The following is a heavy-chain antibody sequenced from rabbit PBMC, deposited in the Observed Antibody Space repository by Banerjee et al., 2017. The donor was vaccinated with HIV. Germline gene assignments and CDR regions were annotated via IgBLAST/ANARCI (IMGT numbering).Heavy chain of an antibody. CDR3: ARNYATSSGYYLYYFNL. J-gene: IGHJ4*01. CDR2: IYSGSSGST. Sequence: QEQLEESGGDLVKPGASLTLTCTASGIDFSSYYYMCWVRQAPGKGLEWIACIYSGSSGSTYYASWAKGRFTISKTSSTTVTLQMTSLTAADTATYFCARNYATSSGYYLYYFNLWGQGTLVTVS. V-gene: IGHV1S45*01. CDR1: GIDFSSYYY. D-gene: IGHD1-1*01.